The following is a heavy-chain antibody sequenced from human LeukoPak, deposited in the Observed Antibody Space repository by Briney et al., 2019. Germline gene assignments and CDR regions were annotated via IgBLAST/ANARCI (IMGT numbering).Heavy chain of an antibody. D-gene: IGHD3-3*01. CDR1: GGSFSGYY. Sequence: SETLSLTCAVYGGSFSGYYWSWIRQPPGKGLDWIGEINHSGSTNYNPSLKSRVTISVDTSKNQFSLKLSSVTAADTAVYYCARIRITIFGVAKHYFDYWGQGTLVTVSS. J-gene: IGHJ4*02. V-gene: IGHV4-34*01. CDR2: INHSGST. CDR3: ARIRITIFGVAKHYFDY.